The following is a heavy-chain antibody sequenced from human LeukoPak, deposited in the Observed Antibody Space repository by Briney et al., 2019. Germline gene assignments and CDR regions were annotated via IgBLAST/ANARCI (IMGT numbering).Heavy chain of an antibody. CDR1: GFVFSSYG. V-gene: IGHV3-33*08. J-gene: IGHJ4*02. CDR3: ARSGGGPQAVAAPYFDY. D-gene: IGHD6-19*01. Sequence: GGSLRLSCAASGFVFSSYGMHWVRQAPGKGLEWVAVIWYDGSNKYYADSVKGRFTISRDNSKNTLYLQMNSLRAEDTAVYYCARSGGGPQAVAAPYFDYWGQGTLVTVSS. CDR2: IWYDGSNK.